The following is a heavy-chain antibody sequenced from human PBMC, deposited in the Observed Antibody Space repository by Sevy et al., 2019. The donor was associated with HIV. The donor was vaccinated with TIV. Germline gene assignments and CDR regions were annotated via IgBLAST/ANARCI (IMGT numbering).Heavy chain of an antibody. Sequence: GGSLRLSCAASGFTFGSYGMHWVRQAPGKGLEWVAVISYDGTIKSYADSVRGRFSISRDNADSTLYLLIDSLSAEDSAVYYCAKEGYDISTGFAPGNFDSWGQGTLVTVSS. CDR2: ISYDGTIK. J-gene: IGHJ4*02. V-gene: IGHV3-30*18. CDR3: AKEGYDISTGFAPGNFDS. CDR1: GFTFGSYG. D-gene: IGHD3-9*01.